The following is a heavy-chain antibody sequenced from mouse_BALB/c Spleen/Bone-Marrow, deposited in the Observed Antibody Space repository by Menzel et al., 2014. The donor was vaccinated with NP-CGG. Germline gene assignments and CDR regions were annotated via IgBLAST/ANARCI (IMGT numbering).Heavy chain of an antibody. J-gene: IGHJ4*01. CDR1: GFDFSRYW. Sequence: EVQGVESGGGLVQPGGSLKLSCAASGFDFSRYWMSWVRQAPGKGLEWIGEINPDSSTINYTPSLKGKFIISRDNAKNTLYLQMSKVRSEDTALYYCARNAYYAMDYWGQGTSVTVSS. CDR2: INPDSSTI. CDR3: ARNAYYAMDY. V-gene: IGHV4-1*02.